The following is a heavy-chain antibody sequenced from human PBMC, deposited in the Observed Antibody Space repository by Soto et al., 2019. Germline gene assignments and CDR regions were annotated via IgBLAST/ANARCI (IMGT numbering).Heavy chain of an antibody. Sequence: QVQLVQSGAEVKKPGSSVKVSCKASGDTFNFYTINWVRQAPGLGLEWMGRFNPILSFSNSALKFQGRVTLPGEKPTGTAYRGLGSRSLEDRAIFYWATGFGSGGRAFDYGGQGARVPVSP. J-gene: IGHJ4*02. V-gene: IGHV1-69*02. CDR1: GDTFNFYT. CDR2: FNPILSFS. CDR3: ATGFGSGGRAFDY. D-gene: IGHD3-10*01.